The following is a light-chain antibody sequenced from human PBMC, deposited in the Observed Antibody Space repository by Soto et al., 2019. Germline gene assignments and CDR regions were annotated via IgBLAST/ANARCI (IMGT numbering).Light chain of an antibody. Sequence: DIVMTQSPESLAVSLGERATINCKSSQSVLYSSNNKNYLAWYQQKPGQPPKLLIYWASTRESGVPDRFSGSRPGTDFPHTISSLQAEDVAVYYCQQYYSTPWTFGQGTKVEIK. CDR1: QSVLYSSNNKNY. V-gene: IGKV4-1*01. J-gene: IGKJ1*01. CDR3: QQYYSTPWT. CDR2: WAS.